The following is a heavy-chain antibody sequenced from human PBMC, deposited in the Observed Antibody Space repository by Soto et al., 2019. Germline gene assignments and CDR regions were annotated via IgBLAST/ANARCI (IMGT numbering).Heavy chain of an antibody. CDR1: GYTFTSYA. CDR2: INAGNGNT. CDR3: ARDLNTLIPLGFDY. J-gene: IGHJ4*02. V-gene: IGHV1-3*01. D-gene: IGHD2-2*02. Sequence: ASVKVSCKASGYTFTSYAMHWVRQAPGQRLEWMGWINAGNGNTKYSQKFQGRVTITRDTSASTAYMELSSLRSEDTAVYYCARDLNTLIPLGFDYWGQGTLVTVSS.